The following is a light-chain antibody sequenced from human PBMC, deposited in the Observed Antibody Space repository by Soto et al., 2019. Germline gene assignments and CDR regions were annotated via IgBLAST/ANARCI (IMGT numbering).Light chain of an antibody. Sequence: QSVLTQPPSVSGAPGQRVTISCTGSSSNIGAGYDVHWYQQLPGTAPKLLLYGNSNRPSGVPDRFSGSKSGTAASLAITGLQAEDEDDYYCQSYDSSLSGNVVFGGGTKLTVL. J-gene: IGLJ2*01. CDR3: QSYDSSLSGNVV. V-gene: IGLV1-40*01. CDR2: GNS. CDR1: SSNIGAGYD.